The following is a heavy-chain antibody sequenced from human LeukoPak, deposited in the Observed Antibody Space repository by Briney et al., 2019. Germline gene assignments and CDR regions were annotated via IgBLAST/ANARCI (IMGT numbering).Heavy chain of an antibody. Sequence: SETLSLTCTVSGGSISGYYWSWIRQPPGKGLEWIGYIYYSGSTNYNPSLKSRVTISVDTSQNQFSLKLSSVTAADTAVYYCAREPPYSGWFDPWGQGTLVTVSS. CDR3: AREPPYSGWFDP. CDR2: IYYSGST. V-gene: IGHV4-59*01. J-gene: IGHJ5*02. CDR1: GGSISGYY. D-gene: IGHD6-13*01.